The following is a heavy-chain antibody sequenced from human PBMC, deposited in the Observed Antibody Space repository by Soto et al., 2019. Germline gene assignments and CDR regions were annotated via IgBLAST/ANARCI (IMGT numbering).Heavy chain of an antibody. V-gene: IGHV1-18*01. CDR2: ISAYNGNT. J-gene: IGHJ6*02. D-gene: IGHD2-2*01. CDR3: AREPGVVVPAAIPMDV. Sequence: QVQLVQSGAEVKKPGASVKVSCKASGYTFTSYGISWVRQAPGQGLEWMGWISAYNGNTNYAQKLQGRVTMTTDTPPSSAYMELRSLRSDDTAVYYCAREPGVVVPAAIPMDVWGQGTTVTVCS. CDR1: GYTFTSYG.